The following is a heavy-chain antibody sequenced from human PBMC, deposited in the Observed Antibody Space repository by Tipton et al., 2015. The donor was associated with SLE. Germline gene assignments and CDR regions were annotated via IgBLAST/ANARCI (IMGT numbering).Heavy chain of an antibody. CDR2: VYYTGST. CDR1: GGSVNGFF. J-gene: IGHJ4*02. D-gene: IGHD3-16*01. V-gene: IGHV4-59*02. CDR3: ARGGGTTLGRADH. Sequence: LRLSCNVSGGSVNGFFWSWIRQPPGKGLEWIGYVYYTGSTKYNPSLESRVTISVDTSKNQFSLKLTSVTVADTATYYCARGGGTTLGRADHWGQGTLVNVSS.